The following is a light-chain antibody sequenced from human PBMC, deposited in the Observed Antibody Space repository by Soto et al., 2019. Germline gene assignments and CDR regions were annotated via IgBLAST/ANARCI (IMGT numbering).Light chain of an antibody. Sequence: DIHMTQSPSSLSASVGDRVTITCRASESISNNLNWYQQKPGKAPKLLIYAASTLQSGVPSRFSGGGSGTDFTLTIGSLQPEDFTTYYCQQTYSTPRGAFGQGTKVEIK. V-gene: IGKV1-39*01. CDR2: AAS. CDR1: ESISNN. J-gene: IGKJ1*01. CDR3: QQTYSTPRGA.